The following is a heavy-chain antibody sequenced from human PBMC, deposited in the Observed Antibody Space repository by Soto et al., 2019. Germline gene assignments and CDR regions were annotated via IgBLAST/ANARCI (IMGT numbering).Heavy chain of an antibody. CDR1: GYTFTSYY. Sequence: QVQLVQSGAEVKKPGASVKVSCKASGYTFTSYYVHWIRQAPGQGLEWMGIINASGGRTTYAPKFQSRVTMTKDTSTSTVYMELSSLTSEETATYFCGRILPPATFDYWGQGTLVTVSS. J-gene: IGHJ4*02. D-gene: IGHD2-21*02. CDR2: INASGGRT. V-gene: IGHV1-46*03. CDR3: GRILPPATFDY.